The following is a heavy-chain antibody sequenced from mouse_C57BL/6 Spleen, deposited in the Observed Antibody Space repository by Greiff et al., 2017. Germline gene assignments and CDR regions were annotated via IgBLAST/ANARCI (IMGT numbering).Heavy chain of an antibody. D-gene: IGHD1-1*01. Sequence: VQLQQSGPELVKPGASVKISCKASGYSFTGYYMNWVKQSPEKSLEWIGEINPSTGGTTYNQKFKAKAPLTVDKSSSTAYMPLKSLTSEDSAVYYGARSDYYGSSYWYFDVWGTGTTVTVSS. CDR2: INPSTGGT. V-gene: IGHV1-42*01. J-gene: IGHJ1*03. CDR3: ARSDYYGSSYWYFDV. CDR1: GYSFTGYY.